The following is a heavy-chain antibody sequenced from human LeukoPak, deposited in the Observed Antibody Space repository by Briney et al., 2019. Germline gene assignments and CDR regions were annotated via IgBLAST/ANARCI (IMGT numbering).Heavy chain of an antibody. V-gene: IGHV3-21*01. CDR2: ISSGSSAI. CDR3: AKSTPEPEYYYYYYYMDV. CDR1: GFTFTTYS. D-gene: IGHD5/OR15-5a*01. J-gene: IGHJ6*03. Sequence: GGSLRLSCEASGFTFTTYSMTWVRQAPGKGLEWVSIISSGSSAIFSADALKGRFTISRDDAKNLLYLDMNSPRAEDTAVYYCAKSTPEPEYYYYYYYMDVWGKGTTVTVSS.